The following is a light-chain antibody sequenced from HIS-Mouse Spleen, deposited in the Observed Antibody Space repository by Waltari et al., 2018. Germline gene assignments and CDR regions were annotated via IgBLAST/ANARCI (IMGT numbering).Light chain of an antibody. V-gene: IGLV1-47*01. CDR2: RNT. J-gene: IGLJ3*02. CDR3: AAWDDSLSGPV. CDR1: SPNIGRNH. Sequence: QSVLTQPPSASGTPGQRVTISCSGSSPNIGRNHVSWYQQLPGTAPKLRIYRNTQRPSGVPDRFSGSKSGTSASLAISGLRSEDEADYYCAAWDDSLSGPVFGGGTKLTVL.